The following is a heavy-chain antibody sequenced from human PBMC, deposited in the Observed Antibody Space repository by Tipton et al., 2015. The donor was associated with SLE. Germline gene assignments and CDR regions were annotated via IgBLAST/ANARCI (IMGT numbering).Heavy chain of an antibody. D-gene: IGHD2-2*01. J-gene: IGHJ4*02. CDR2: INHSGST. Sequence: TLSLTCAVYGGSFSGYYWSWIRQPPGKGLEWIGEINHSGSTNYNPSLKSRVTISVDTSKNQFSLKLSSVTAADTAVYYCAREDCSSSRCHGGLCDYGGQVTLVSVSS. V-gene: IGHV4-34*01. CDR1: GGSFSGYY. CDR3: AREDCSSSRCHGGLCDY.